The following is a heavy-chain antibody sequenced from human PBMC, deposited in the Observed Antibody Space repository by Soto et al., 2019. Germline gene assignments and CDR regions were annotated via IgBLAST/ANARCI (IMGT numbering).Heavy chain of an antibody. Sequence: GGSLRLSCEASGFSFDTYGRHWVRQAPGKGLEWVAVVSFDSKNKYYIDSVEGRFTISRDNSKKMLYLQMDSLRREDTAVYYCSKESVESTYSYYGMDVWGPGTPVTVSS. CDR1: GFSFDTYG. CDR2: VSFDSKNK. J-gene: IGHJ6*02. V-gene: IGHV3-30*18. D-gene: IGHD4-4*01. CDR3: SKESVESTYSYYGMDV.